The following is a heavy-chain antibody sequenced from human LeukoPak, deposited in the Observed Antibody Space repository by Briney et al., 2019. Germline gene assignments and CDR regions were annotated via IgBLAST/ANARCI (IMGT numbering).Heavy chain of an antibody. CDR2: IYYSGST. CDR1: GGSISSGDYY. V-gene: IGHV4-30-4*01. D-gene: IGHD2-15*01. J-gene: IGHJ4*02. CDR3: ARELDGSSPFDY. Sequence: PSETLSLTCTVSGGSISSGDYYWSWIRQPPGKGLEWIGYIYYSGSTYYNPSLKSRVTISVDTSKNQFSLKLSSVTAADTAVYYCARELDGSSPFDYWGQGTLVTVSS.